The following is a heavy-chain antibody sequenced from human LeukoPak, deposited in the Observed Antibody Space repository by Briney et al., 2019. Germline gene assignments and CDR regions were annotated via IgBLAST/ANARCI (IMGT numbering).Heavy chain of an antibody. CDR2: INPNSGGT. D-gene: IGHD5-18*01. CDR1: GYTFTGYC. J-gene: IGHJ6*02. V-gene: IGHV1-2*02. Sequence: ASVKVSCKASGYTFTGYCMHWVRQAPGQGLEWMGWINPNSGGTNYAQKFQGSVTMTRDTSISTAYMELSRLRSDDTAVYYCARQWIQPSHCYGMDVWGQGTRVIVSS. CDR3: ARQWIQPSHCYGMDV.